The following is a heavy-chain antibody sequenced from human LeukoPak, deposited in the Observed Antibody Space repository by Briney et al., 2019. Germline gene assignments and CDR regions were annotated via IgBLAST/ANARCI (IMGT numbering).Heavy chain of an antibody. CDR1: GFTFSSYG. J-gene: IGHJ4*02. Sequence: PGGSLRLSCAASGFTFSSYGMHWVRQAPGKGLEWVAFIRYDGSNKYYADPVKGRFTTSRDNSKNTLYLQMNSLRAEDTAVYYCAKDGTGWPHKFIDYWGQGTLVTVSS. V-gene: IGHV3-30*02. CDR2: IRYDGSNK. CDR3: AKDGTGWPHKFIDY. D-gene: IGHD6-19*01.